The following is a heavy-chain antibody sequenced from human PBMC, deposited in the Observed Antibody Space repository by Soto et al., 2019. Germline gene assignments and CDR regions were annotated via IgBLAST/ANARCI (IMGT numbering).Heavy chain of an antibody. V-gene: IGHV3-21*01. CDR1: RFTFRSFT. D-gene: IGHD6-13*01. J-gene: IGHJ5*02. CDR2: ISSNSAYI. CDR3: TRDASRDSSARGWFDP. Sequence: PGGSLRLSCAAARFTFRSFTMNWVRRAPGKGLEWVSTISSNSAYIYYTDALRGRFTISRDNAKNSLHLQMNSLRAEDTAVYYCTRDASRDSSARGWFDPWGPGTLVTVSS.